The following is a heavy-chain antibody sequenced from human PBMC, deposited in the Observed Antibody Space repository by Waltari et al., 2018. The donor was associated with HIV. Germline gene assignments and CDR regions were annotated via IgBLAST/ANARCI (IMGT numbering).Heavy chain of an antibody. Sequence: EVQLVESGGGLVQPGGSLSLSCAASGFTFSSYSMNWVRQAPGKGLEWVSYISSSSTIYYADSVKGRFTISRDKAKNSLYLQMNSLRAEDTAVYYCARDARGDPGAFDIWGQGTMVTVSS. J-gene: IGHJ3*02. V-gene: IGHV3-48*01. CDR1: GFTFSSYS. D-gene: IGHD2-21*02. CDR3: ARDARGDPGAFDI. CDR2: ISSSSTI.